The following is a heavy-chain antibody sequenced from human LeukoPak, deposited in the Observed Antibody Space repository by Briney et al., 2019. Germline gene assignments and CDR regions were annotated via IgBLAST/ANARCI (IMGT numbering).Heavy chain of an antibody. J-gene: IGHJ4*02. Sequence: ASVKVSCKASGYTFTGYYMHWVRQAPVQGLEWMGRINPNSGGTNYAQKFQGRVTMTRDTSISTAYMELSRLRSDDTAVYYCARDRDILTGSGYYFDYWGQGTLVTVSS. CDR2: INPNSGGT. CDR1: GYTFTGYY. D-gene: IGHD3-9*01. CDR3: ARDRDILTGSGYYFDY. V-gene: IGHV1-2*06.